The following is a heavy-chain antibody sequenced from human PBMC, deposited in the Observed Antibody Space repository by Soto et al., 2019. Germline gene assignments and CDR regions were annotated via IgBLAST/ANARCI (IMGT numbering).Heavy chain of an antibody. Sequence: ASVKVSCKASGYTFTSYYIHWVRQAPGQGLEWVGLINPSGASTTYAQKFQGRVTMTRDTSTSTVYMELNSLRSEDTALYYCSRVDPGETSPFDHWGQGTLVTVSS. V-gene: IGHV1-46*03. D-gene: IGHD3-10*01. CDR1: GYTFTSYY. CDR3: SRVDPGETSPFDH. CDR2: INPSGAST. J-gene: IGHJ4*02.